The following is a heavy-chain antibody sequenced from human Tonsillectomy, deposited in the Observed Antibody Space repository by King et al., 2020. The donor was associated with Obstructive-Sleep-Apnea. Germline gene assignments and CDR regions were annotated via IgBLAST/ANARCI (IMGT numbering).Heavy chain of an antibody. CDR2: IDPDDSYT. Sequence: QLMESGAEMKKPGESLSISCRCSGYSFTNYWITWVRQMPGKGLEWMGRIDPDDSYTDYSPSFQGRVTMSFDTSITTAYLQWSSLQASDTAMYYCVRDGGVDWGRGTLVTVSS. CDR1: GYSFTNYW. J-gene: IGHJ4*01. CDR3: VRDGGVD. D-gene: IGHD3-10*01. V-gene: IGHV5-10-1*01.